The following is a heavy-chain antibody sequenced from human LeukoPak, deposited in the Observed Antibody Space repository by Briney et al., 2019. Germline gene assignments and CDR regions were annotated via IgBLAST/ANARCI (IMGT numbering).Heavy chain of an antibody. CDR1: GFTVSSNY. D-gene: IGHD3-3*01. V-gene: IGHV3-66*01. Sequence: GGSLRLSCAASGFTVSSNYMSWVRQAPGKGLEWVSVIYSGVSTYYADSVKGRFTISRDNSKNTLFLQMNSLRAEDTAVYYCARNFDDFWSGYLDREPHYYMDVWGKGTTVTVSS. CDR2: IYSGVST. CDR3: ARNFDDFWSGYLDREPHYYMDV. J-gene: IGHJ6*03.